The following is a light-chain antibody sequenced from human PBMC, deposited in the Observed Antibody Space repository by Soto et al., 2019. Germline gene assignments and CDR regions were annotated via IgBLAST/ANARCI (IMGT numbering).Light chain of an antibody. CDR3: QQCTNWPPEYT. CDR2: DAS. CDR1: QSISSH. Sequence: EIVLTQSPAPLALSPGDRATLSCRASQSISSHLAWYQQKTGQAPRLLIYDASNRAPDIPTRFTGSGSGTHFTLAISSLEPEDFAVYYCQQCTNWPPEYTFGQGTRVEIK. J-gene: IGKJ2*01. V-gene: IGKV3-11*01.